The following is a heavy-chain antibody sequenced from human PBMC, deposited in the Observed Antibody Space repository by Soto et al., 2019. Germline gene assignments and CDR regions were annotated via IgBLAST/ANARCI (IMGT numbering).Heavy chain of an antibody. Sequence: PSETLSLTCAVYGGSFSGYYWSWIRQPPGKGLEWIGEINHSGSTNYNPSLKSQVTISVDTSKNQFSLKLSSVTAADTAVYYCARTRGYSGYASRPSNYYYYYYMDVWGKGTTVTVSS. CDR2: INHSGST. D-gene: IGHD5-12*01. CDR3: ARTRGYSGYASRPSNYYYYYYMDV. CDR1: GGSFSGYY. J-gene: IGHJ6*03. V-gene: IGHV4-34*01.